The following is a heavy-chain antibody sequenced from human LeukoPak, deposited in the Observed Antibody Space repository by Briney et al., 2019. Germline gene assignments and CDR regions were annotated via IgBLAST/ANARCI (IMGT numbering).Heavy chain of an antibody. D-gene: IGHD1-7*01. Sequence: ASVKVSCKASGYTFTSYGISWVRQAPGQGLEWMGWISAYNGNTNYAQKLQGRVTMTTDTSTSTAYMELRSLRSDDTAVYYCARDLGGFWITGTTGSYWGQGTPVTVSS. CDR2: ISAYNGNT. CDR1: GYTFTSYG. V-gene: IGHV1-18*01. J-gene: IGHJ4*02. CDR3: ARDLGGFWITGTTGSY.